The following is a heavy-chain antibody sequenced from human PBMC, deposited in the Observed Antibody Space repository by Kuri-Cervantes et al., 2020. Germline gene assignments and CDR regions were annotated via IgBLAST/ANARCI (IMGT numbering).Heavy chain of an antibody. CDR1: GFIFNDYW. CDR2: IRPDGSDK. J-gene: IGHJ4*02. CDR3: ARVGYNDYDLDY. V-gene: IGHV3-7*01. D-gene: IGHD5-12*01. Sequence: GESLKISCVASGFIFNDYWMTWVRQVTGRGLEFVANIRPDGSDKYYGDSVKSRFTISRDNAKNSVYLQMNSLRAEDTAVYYCARVGYNDYDLDYWGQGTLVTDSS.